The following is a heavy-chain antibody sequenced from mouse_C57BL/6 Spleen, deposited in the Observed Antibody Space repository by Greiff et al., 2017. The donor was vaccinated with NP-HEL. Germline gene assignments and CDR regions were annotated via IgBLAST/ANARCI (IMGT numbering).Heavy chain of an antibody. Sequence: VQLQQSGAELARPGASVKLSCKASGYTFTSYGIRWVKQRPGQGLEWIGEIYPRGGNTYYNEKFKGKATLTADKSSSTAYMELRSLTSEDSAVYFCAGGGALIPGFAYWGQGTLVTVSA. CDR2: IYPRGGNT. D-gene: IGHD2-4*01. CDR3: AGGGALIPGFAY. CDR1: GYTFTSYG. J-gene: IGHJ3*01. V-gene: IGHV1-81*01.